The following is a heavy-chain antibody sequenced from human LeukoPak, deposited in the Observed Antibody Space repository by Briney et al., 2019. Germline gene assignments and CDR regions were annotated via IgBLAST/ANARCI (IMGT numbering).Heavy chain of an antibody. V-gene: IGHV3-21*01. Sequence: GXXLRLSCAASGFTFSSYSMNWVRQAPGKGLEWVSSISSSSSYIYYADSVKGRFTISRDNAKNSLYLQMNSLRAEDTAVYYCARGNTYYYDSSGKSWGQGTLVTVSS. CDR1: GFTFSSYS. CDR3: ARGNTYYYDSSGKS. D-gene: IGHD3-22*01. J-gene: IGHJ4*02. CDR2: ISSSSSYI.